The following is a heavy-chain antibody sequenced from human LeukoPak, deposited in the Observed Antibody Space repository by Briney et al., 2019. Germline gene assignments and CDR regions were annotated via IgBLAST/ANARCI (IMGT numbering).Heavy chain of an antibody. D-gene: IGHD3-10*01. J-gene: IGHJ4*02. Sequence: SETLSLTCAVYGGSFSGYYWSWIRQPPGKGLEWIGEINHSGSTNYNPSLKSRATISVDTSKNQFSLKLSSVTAADTAVYYCARRRKVRGVIVYFDYWGQGTLVTVSS. CDR1: GGSFSGYY. CDR2: INHSGST. CDR3: ARRRKVRGVIVYFDY. V-gene: IGHV4-34*01.